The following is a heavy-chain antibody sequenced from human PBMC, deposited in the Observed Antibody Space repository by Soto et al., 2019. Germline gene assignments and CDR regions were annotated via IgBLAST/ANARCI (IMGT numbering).Heavy chain of an antibody. CDR2: IWYDGSNK. J-gene: IGHJ3*02. D-gene: IGHD3-22*01. Sequence: QVQLVESGGGVVQPGRSLRLSCAASGFTFSSYGMHWVRQAPGTGLEWVAVIWYDGSNKYYADSVKGRFTISRDNSKNTLYLQMISLRAEDTAVYYCARGDYYDSSGYYYRGKGAFDIWGQGTMVTVSS. CDR1: GFTFSSYG. CDR3: ARGDYYDSSGYYYRGKGAFDI. V-gene: IGHV3-33*01.